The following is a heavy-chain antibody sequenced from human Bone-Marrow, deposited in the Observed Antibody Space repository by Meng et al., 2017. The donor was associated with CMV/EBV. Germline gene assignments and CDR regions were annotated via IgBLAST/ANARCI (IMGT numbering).Heavy chain of an antibody. CDR3: ASDRSYYDFWGGDYTPLYYYYGMDV. D-gene: IGHD3-3*01. CDR2: IRWDGGIT. Sequence: GSLTLSWVASGFTFDDNTMHWVRQAPGGSLEWVSLIRWDGGITYYADPAKGRFTISKDNSKSSLYLKMTSLRAEDTAVSYCASDRSYYDFWGGDYTPLYYYYGMDVWGQGTTVTVSS. V-gene: IGHV3-43*01. CDR1: GFTFDDNT. J-gene: IGHJ6*01.